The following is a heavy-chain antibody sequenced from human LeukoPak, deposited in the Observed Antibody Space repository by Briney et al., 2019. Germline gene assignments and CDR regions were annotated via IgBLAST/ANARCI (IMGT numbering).Heavy chain of an antibody. CDR2: INPNSGGT. Sequence: ASVKVSCKASGYTFTGYYMHWVRQAPGQGLEWMGWINPNSGGTNYAQKFQGWVTMTRDTSISTAYMELRSLRSDDTAVYYCARVDIVVVPAALEDYYYMDVWGKGTTVTVSS. D-gene: IGHD2-2*01. J-gene: IGHJ6*03. CDR3: ARVDIVVVPAALEDYYYMDV. CDR1: GYTFTGYY. V-gene: IGHV1-2*04.